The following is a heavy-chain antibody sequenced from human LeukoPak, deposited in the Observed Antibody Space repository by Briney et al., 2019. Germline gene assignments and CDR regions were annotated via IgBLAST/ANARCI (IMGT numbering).Heavy chain of an antibody. D-gene: IGHD2-2*01. CDR3: ARDRGSASWPYYYYYMVV. V-gene: IGHV3-7*01. J-gene: IGHJ6*03. CDR2: IKQDGSEK. Sequence: GGSLRLSCALSGVTFSSYWMSWVRQAPGKGLEWVANIKQDGSEKYYVDSVKGRFTISRDNAKNSLYLQMTSLRAEGAAVYYCARDRGSASWPYYYYYMVVWGKGTTVTVSS. CDR1: GVTFSSYW.